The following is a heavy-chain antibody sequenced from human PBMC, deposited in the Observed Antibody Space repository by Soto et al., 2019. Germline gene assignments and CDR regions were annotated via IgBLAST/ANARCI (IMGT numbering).Heavy chain of an antibody. Sequence: ASVKVSDKASGYTFTSYAMHWVRQAPGQRPEWMGWINAGNGNTKYSQKFQDRVTISKDTSANTAYMELSSLRSEDTAVYFCARVRIAVAGFDYWGQGTQVTAPQ. V-gene: IGHV1-3*01. CDR3: ARVRIAVAGFDY. D-gene: IGHD6-19*01. CDR2: INAGNGNT. J-gene: IGHJ4*02. CDR1: GYTFTSYA.